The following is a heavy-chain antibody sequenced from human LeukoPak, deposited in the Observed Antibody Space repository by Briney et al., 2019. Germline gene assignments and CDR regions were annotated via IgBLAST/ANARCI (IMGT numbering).Heavy chain of an antibody. CDR3: ANERGYNFGYSFDY. CDR2: ISYDGSSK. J-gene: IGHJ4*02. Sequence: GGSLRLSCVVSGFTFSSYDMHWVPQAPGKGLEWVAVISYDGSSKYYADSVKGRFTISRDNSKNTLYLQMNSLRAEDTAVYYCANERGYNFGYSFDYWGQGTLVTVSS. V-gene: IGHV3-30*18. D-gene: IGHD5-18*01. CDR1: GFTFSSYD.